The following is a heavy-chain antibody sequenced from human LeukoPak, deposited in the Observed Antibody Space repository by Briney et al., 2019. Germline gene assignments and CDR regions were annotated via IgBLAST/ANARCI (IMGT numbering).Heavy chain of an antibody. J-gene: IGHJ4*02. Sequence: ASVKVSCKASGYTFTGYYMHWVRQAPGQGLEWMGWINPNSGGTNYAQKFQGRVTMTRDTSISTAYMELSRLRSDDTAVYYCARTSHYVDIAATIPYGIYYFDYWGQGTLVTVSS. CDR3: ARTSHYVDIAATIPYGIYYFDY. CDR1: GYTFTGYY. V-gene: IGHV1-2*02. D-gene: IGHD5-12*01. CDR2: INPNSGGT.